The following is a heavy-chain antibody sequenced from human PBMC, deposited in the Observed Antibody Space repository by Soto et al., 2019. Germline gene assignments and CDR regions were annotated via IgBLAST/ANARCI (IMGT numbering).Heavy chain of an antibody. CDR1: GGSISSGGYY. CDR2: IYYSGST. CDR3: AHLGSGWYLR. D-gene: IGHD6-19*01. V-gene: IGHV4-31*03. J-gene: IGHJ4*02. Sequence: SETLSLTCTVSGGSISSGGYYWSWIRQHPGKGLEWIGYIYYSGSTYYNPSLKSRVTISVDTSKNQFSLKLSSVTAADTAVYYCAHLGSGWYLRWGQGTLVTVSS.